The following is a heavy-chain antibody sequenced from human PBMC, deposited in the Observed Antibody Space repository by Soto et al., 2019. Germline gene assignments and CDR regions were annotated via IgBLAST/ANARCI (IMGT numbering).Heavy chain of an antibody. V-gene: IGHV3-33*01. D-gene: IGHD6-25*01. Sequence: QVQLVESGGGVVQPGRSLRLSCAASGFTFSSYGMHWVRQAPGKGLEWVAVIWYDGSNKYYADSVKGRFTISRDNSKNTRYLKVNRLRAEDTAVYYCARWGIAAGDYWGQGTLVTVSS. CDR3: ARWGIAAGDY. CDR2: IWYDGSNK. CDR1: GFTFSSYG. J-gene: IGHJ4*02.